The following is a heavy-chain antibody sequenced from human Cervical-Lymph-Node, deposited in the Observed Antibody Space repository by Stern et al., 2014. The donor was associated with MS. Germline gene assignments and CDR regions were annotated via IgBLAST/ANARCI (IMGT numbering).Heavy chain of an antibody. V-gene: IGHV3-74*01. J-gene: IGHJ6*02. D-gene: IGHD5/OR15-5a*01. CDR2: INSDGNTT. Sequence: EVQLVESGGGLVQPGGPLRLSCAASGFTFSRYWMHWVRQAPGKGLEWVSRINSDGNTTSYADSVKGRFTISRDNAKNTLYLQMNSLRAEDTAVYYCARAGLPYYFYYGMDVWGQGTTVTVSS. CDR3: ARAGLPYYFYYGMDV. CDR1: GFTFSRYW.